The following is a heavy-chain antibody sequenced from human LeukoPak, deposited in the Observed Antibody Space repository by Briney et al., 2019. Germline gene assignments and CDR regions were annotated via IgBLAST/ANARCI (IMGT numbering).Heavy chain of an antibody. CDR3: ARGSGYGDYSQSTFDI. Sequence: GGSLRLSCAASGFTFSSYAMHWVRQAPGKGLEYVSAISSNGGSTYYENSVKGRFTISRDNSKNTLYLQMGSLRAEDMAVYYCARGSGYGDYSQSTFDIWGQGTMVTVSS. V-gene: IGHV3-64*01. J-gene: IGHJ3*02. CDR2: ISSNGGST. D-gene: IGHD4-17*01. CDR1: GFTFSSYA.